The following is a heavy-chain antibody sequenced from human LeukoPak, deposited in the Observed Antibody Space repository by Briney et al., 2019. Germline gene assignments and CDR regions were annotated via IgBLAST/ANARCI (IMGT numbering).Heavy chain of an antibody. V-gene: IGHV4-34*01. CDR3: ARSSPARGYSYGFPRYYYCMDV. CDR1: GGSFNDYY. J-gene: IGHJ6*03. D-gene: IGHD5-18*01. CDR2: INHGGST. Sequence: PSETLSLTCAVYGGSFNDYYWNWVRQPPGKGLEWIGEINHGGSTNYNPSLKSRVTISVDTSKNQFSLKLSSVTAADTAVYYCARSSPARGYSYGFPRYYYCMDVWGKGTTVTVSS.